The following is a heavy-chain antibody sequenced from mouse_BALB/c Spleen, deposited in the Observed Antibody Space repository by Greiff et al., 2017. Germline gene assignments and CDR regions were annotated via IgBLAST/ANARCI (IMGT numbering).Heavy chain of an antibody. CDR1: GYTFTSYW. CDR3: TRTIGGYYDWFAY. Sequence: LQQPGSELVRPGASVKLSCKASGYTFTSYWMHWVKQRHGQGLEWIGNIYPGSGSTNYDEKFKSKGTLTVDTSSSTAYMHLSSLTSEDSAVYYCTRTIGGYYDWFAYWGQGTLVTVSA. CDR2: IYPGSGST. D-gene: IGHD2-3*01. J-gene: IGHJ3*01. V-gene: IGHV1S22*01.